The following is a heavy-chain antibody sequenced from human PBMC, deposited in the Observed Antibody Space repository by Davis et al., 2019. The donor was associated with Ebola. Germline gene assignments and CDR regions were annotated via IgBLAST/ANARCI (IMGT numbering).Heavy chain of an antibody. CDR1: GFTFSTYT. CDR3: ARVAYSSGWYLDY. J-gene: IGHJ4*02. D-gene: IGHD6-19*01. V-gene: IGHV3-21*01. CDR2: IDGGSSYI. Sequence: PGGSLRLSCAASGFTFSTYTMNWVRQAPGKGLEWVSSIDGGSSYIFYADSVRGRFTISRDNAKNSLYLQMNSLRAEDTAVYYCARVAYSSGWYLDYWGQGTLVTVSS.